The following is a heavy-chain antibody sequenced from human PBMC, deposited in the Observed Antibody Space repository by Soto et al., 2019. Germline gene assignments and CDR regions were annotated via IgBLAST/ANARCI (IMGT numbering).Heavy chain of an antibody. CDR1: GFTFSSYW. J-gene: IGHJ4*02. V-gene: IGHV3-74*01. D-gene: IGHD2-2*01. Sequence: EVQLVESGGGLVQPGGSLRLSCAASGFTFSSYWMHWVRQAPGTGLEWVSRINDDGRRTSYADSVKGRFTISRDNAKNALYLQMNSLRDDDTAIYYCARRHLPSYTSDYWGQGILVTVAS. CDR3: ARRHLPSYTSDY. CDR2: INDDGRRT.